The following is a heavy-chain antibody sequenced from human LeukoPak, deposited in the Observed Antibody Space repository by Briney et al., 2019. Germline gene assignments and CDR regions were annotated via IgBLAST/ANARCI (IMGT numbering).Heavy chain of an antibody. Sequence: GESLKISCKGSGYSFNTYWIGWVRQMPGKGLEWMGIIYPGDSDTRYSPSFQGQVTISADKSISTAYLQWSGLKASDTAMYYCARRDSSGCFDYWGQGTLVTVSS. CDR1: GYSFNTYW. J-gene: IGHJ4*02. D-gene: IGHD3-22*01. V-gene: IGHV5-51*01. CDR3: ARRDSSGCFDY. CDR2: IYPGDSDT.